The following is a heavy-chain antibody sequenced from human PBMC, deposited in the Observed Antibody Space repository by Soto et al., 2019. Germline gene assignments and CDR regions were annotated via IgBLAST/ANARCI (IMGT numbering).Heavy chain of an antibody. J-gene: IGHJ3*02. V-gene: IGHV3-30-3*01. CDR3: ARDDAEYSSSYDAFDI. D-gene: IGHD6-6*01. CDR1: GFTFSSYA. CDR2: ISYDGSNK. Sequence: GGSLGLSCAASGFTFSSYAMHWVRQAPGKGLEWVAVISYDGSNKYYADSVKGRFTISRDNSKNTLYLQMNSLRAEDTAVYYCARDDAEYSSSYDAFDIWGQGTMVTVSS.